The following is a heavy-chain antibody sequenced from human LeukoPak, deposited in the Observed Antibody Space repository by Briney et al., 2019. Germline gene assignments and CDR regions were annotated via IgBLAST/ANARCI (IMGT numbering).Heavy chain of an antibody. V-gene: IGHV1-2*02. D-gene: IGHD5-18*01. CDR3: ARGGPWIQLSNWFDP. CDR2: INPNSGGT. Sequence: ASVKVSCKASGYTFTGYYMHWVRQAPGQGLEWMGWINPNSGGTNYAQKFQGRVAMTRDTSISTAYMELSRLRSDDTAVYYCARGGPWIQLSNWFDPWGQGTLVTVSS. CDR1: GYTFTGYY. J-gene: IGHJ5*02.